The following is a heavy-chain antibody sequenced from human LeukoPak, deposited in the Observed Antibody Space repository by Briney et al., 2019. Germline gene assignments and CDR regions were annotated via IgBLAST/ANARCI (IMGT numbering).Heavy chain of an antibody. CDR3: AKGKRRITMIVVVIKYLQLDAFDI. J-gene: IGHJ3*02. V-gene: IGHV3-23*01. D-gene: IGHD3-22*01. CDR2: ISGSGGST. Sequence: GGSLRLSCAASGFTFSSYAMSWVRQAPGKGLEWVSAISGSGGSTYYADSVKGRFTISRDNSKNTLYLQMNSLRAEDTAVYYCAKGKRRITMIVVVIKYLQLDAFDIWGQGTMVTVSS. CDR1: GFTFSSYA.